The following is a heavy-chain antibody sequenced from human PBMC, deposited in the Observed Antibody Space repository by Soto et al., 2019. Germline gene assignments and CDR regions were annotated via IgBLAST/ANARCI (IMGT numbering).Heavy chain of an antibody. CDR2: INAGIGKT. D-gene: IGHD6-19*01. Sequence: ASVKVSCKASGYTFTSYAMHWVRQAPGQRLEWMGWINAGIGKTNYSQKFQGRVTITADESASTAYMELSSLRSEDTAVYYCARATYSSGWYLRAFDIWGQGTMVTVSS. J-gene: IGHJ3*02. CDR3: ARATYSSGWYLRAFDI. V-gene: IGHV1-3*01. CDR1: GYTFTSYA.